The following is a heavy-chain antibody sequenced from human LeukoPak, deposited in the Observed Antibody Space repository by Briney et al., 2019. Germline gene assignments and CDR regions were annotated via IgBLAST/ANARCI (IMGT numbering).Heavy chain of an antibody. CDR3: ATLGGDGYKITPRPKPVDY. V-gene: IGHV1-2*06. CDR2: INPNSGGT. CDR1: GYTFTGYY. D-gene: IGHD5-24*01. J-gene: IGHJ4*02. Sequence: GASVKVSCKASGYTFTGYYMHWVRQAPGQGLEWMGRINPNSGGTNYAQKFQGRVTMTRDTSISTAYMELSRLRSDDTAVYYCATLGGDGYKITPRPKPVDYWGQGTLVTVSS.